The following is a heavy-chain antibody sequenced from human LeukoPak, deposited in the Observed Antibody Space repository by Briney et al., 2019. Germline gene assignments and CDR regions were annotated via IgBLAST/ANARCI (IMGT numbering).Heavy chain of an antibody. J-gene: IGHJ6*04. Sequence: PGGSLRLSCAASRFTFSSYSMSWVRQAPGKGLEWVSSINSISTYIHYADSVKGRFTISRDNAKNSLYLQMNSLRAEDTAVYYCAELGITMIGGVWGKGTTVTISS. CDR3: AELGITMIGGV. CDR1: RFTFSSYS. D-gene: IGHD3-10*02. V-gene: IGHV3-21*01. CDR2: INSISTYI.